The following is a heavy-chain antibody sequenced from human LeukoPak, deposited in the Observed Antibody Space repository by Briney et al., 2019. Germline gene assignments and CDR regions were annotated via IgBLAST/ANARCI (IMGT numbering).Heavy chain of an antibody. CDR3: ARGEVYSGSYYFDY. CDR2: IIPILGIA. J-gene: IGHJ4*02. CDR1: GGTFSSYT. V-gene: IGHV1-69*02. D-gene: IGHD1-26*01. Sequence: GASVKLSCKSSGGTFSSYTISWVRQAPGQALEWMGRIIPILGIANYAQKFQGRVTITADKSTSTAYMELSSLRSEDTAVYYCARGEVYSGSYYFDYWGQGTLVTVSS.